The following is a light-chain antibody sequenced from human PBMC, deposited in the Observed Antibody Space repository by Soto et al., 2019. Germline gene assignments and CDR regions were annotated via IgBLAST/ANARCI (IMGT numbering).Light chain of an antibody. V-gene: IGKV1-9*01. CDR3: QQYESYSPWT. CDR2: ASS. CDR1: QGIGTY. J-gene: IGKJ1*01. Sequence: IQLTQSPSSLSASVGDRVTVTCRASQGIGTYLVWYQQKSGKAPTVLIYASSTLQTGVPSRYSGSGSGTEFTLTISNLQPDDFATYYCQQYESYSPWTFGQGTKVDIK.